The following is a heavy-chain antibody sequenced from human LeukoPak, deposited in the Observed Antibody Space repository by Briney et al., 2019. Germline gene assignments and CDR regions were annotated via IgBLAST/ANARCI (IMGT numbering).Heavy chain of an antibody. J-gene: IGHJ4*02. Sequence: GGSLRLSCAASGFTFSSYGMHWVRQAPGKGLEGVAFIRYDGSNKYYADSVKGRFTISRDNSKNTLYLQMNSLRAEDTAVYYCAKDRRVGATTFDYWGQGTLVTVSS. D-gene: IGHD1-26*01. CDR3: AKDRRVGATTFDY. CDR2: IRYDGSNK. CDR1: GFTFSSYG. V-gene: IGHV3-30*02.